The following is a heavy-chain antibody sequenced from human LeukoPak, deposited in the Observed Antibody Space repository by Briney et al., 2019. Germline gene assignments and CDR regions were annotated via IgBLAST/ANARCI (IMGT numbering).Heavy chain of an antibody. CDR3: ARATLVGYFDWLLYFDY. CDR1: GDSISSSRYY. V-gene: IGHV4-39*07. J-gene: IGHJ4*02. CDR2: VYYSGSA. D-gene: IGHD3-9*01. Sequence: SETLSLTCTVSGDSISSSRYYWGWIRQPPGKGLEWIGSVYYSGSANYNPSLKSRVSISVDTSKNQFSLKVSSVTAADTAVYYCARATLVGYFDWLLYFDYWGQGTLVTVSS.